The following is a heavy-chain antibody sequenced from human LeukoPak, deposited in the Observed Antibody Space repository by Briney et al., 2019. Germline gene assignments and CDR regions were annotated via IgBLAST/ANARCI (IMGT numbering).Heavy chain of an antibody. D-gene: IGHD1-26*01. Sequence: SETLSLTCTVSGGSISSGGYYWSWTRQHPGKGLEWIGYIYYSGSTYYNPSLKSRVTMLVDMSKNQFSLKLSSMTAADTAVYYCARSLGSGSYSYYFDYWGQGALVTVSS. CDR3: ARSLGSGSYSYYFDY. CDR2: IYYSGST. J-gene: IGHJ4*02. CDR1: GGSISSGGYY. V-gene: IGHV4-31*03.